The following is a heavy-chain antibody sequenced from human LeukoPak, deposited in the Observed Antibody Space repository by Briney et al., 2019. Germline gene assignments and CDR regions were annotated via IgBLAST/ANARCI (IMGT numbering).Heavy chain of an antibody. CDR1: GYTFSSYW. CDR3: ARAGSGSSSYGMDV. D-gene: IGHD3-10*01. CDR2: IYPGASDV. Sequence: GESLKISCQASGYTFSSYWIAWVRQMSGKDLEWLGIIYPGASDVKYNPSFQGLATISADKSINTAYLLWSGLRASDTAKYYCARAGSGSSSYGMDVWGKGTTVTVSS. V-gene: IGHV5-51*01. J-gene: IGHJ6*04.